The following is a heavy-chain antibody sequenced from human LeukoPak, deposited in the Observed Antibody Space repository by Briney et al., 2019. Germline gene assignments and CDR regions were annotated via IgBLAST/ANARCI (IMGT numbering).Heavy chain of an antibody. J-gene: IGHJ3*01. D-gene: IGHD3-9*01. CDR1: GFTFSGYS. Sequence: GGSLRLSCAGSGFTFSGYSLNWVRQAPGKGLEWFSSITSSGSSMYYADSVKGRFTISRDNAESSVCLQMNSLRVDDTGLYYCTRDIDDVLTGDDAFDVWGQGTVVTVSS. V-gene: IGHV3-21*03. CDR3: TRDIDDVLTGDDAFDV. CDR2: ITSSGSSM.